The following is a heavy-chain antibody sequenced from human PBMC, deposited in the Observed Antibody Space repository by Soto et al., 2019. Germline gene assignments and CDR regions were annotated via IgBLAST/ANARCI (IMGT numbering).Heavy chain of an antibody. Sequence: EVQLLESGGGLVQPGGSLRLSCAASGFTFSSYGMDWVRQAPGKGLEWVSAIGGSGGKTYYADSVKGRFTIPRDISKNTLYLQMKSLRAEDTAIYYCAKELGHARPFDYWGQGTLVTVSS. J-gene: IGHJ4*02. D-gene: IGHD6-6*01. CDR1: GFTFSSYG. CDR2: IGGSGGKT. CDR3: AKELGHARPFDY. V-gene: IGHV3-23*01.